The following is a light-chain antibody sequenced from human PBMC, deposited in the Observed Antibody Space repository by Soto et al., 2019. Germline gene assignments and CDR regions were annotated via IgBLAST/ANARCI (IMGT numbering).Light chain of an antibody. J-gene: IGKJ2*01. CDR2: AAS. Sequence: DIQMTQSPSSLSASVGDRVSITCQTSQDISNFLNWYQQKPGKGPKLLICAASSFETGVPSMFSGRGSGTDCNFTISSLQPEDIATYYCQHYADLPYTFGHGTKLEIK. CDR3: QHYADLPYT. V-gene: IGKV1-33*01. CDR1: QDISNF.